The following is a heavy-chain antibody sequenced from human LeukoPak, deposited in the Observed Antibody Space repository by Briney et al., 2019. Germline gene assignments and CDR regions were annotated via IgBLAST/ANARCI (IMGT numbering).Heavy chain of an antibody. Sequence: GGSLRLSWAASGFTFSSYGMHWVRQAPGKGLEWVAVIWYDGSNKYYADSVKGRFTISRDNSKNTLYLQMNSLRAEDTAVYYCARGPAYSSSWYFDYWGQGTLVTVSS. CDR3: ARGPAYSSSWYFDY. D-gene: IGHD6-13*01. CDR2: IWYDGSNK. CDR1: GFTFSSYG. V-gene: IGHV3-33*01. J-gene: IGHJ4*02.